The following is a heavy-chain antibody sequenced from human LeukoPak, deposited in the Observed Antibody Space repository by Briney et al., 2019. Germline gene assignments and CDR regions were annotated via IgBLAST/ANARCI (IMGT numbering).Heavy chain of an antibody. J-gene: IGHJ4*02. V-gene: IGHV4-39*01. Sequence: KPSGTLSLTCTVSGGSISSSSYYWGWIRQPPGKGLEWIGSIYYSGSTYYNPSLKSRVTISVDTSKNQFSLKLSSVTAADTAVYYCAKSTAVEVDYWGQGALVTVSS. CDR2: IYYSGST. CDR3: AKSTAVEVDY. CDR1: GGSISSSSYY.